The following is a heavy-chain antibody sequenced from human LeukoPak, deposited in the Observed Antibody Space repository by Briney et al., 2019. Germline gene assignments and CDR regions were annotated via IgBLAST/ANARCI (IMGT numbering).Heavy chain of an antibody. V-gene: IGHV3-23*01. CDR1: GFIFSSYA. CDR3: AKDQGYYGSGSYKEYFQH. J-gene: IGHJ1*01. Sequence: GGSLRLSCAASGFIFSSYAMSWVRQAPGKGLEWVSAISGSGDSTYYADSVKGRFTISRDNSKNTLYLQLNSLRAEDTAVYYCAKDQGYYGSGSYKEYFQHWGQGTLVTVSS. D-gene: IGHD3-10*01. CDR2: ISGSGDST.